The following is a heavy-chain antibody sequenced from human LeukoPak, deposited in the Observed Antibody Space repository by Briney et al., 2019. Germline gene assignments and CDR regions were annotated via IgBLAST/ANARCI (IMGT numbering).Heavy chain of an antibody. J-gene: IGHJ4*02. V-gene: IGHV3-23*01. Sequence: GGSLRLSCAASGFTFSSYAMSWVRQAPGKGLEWVSAISGSGGSTYYADSVKGRFTISRDNPKNTLYLQMNSLRAEDTALYYCAKEDGSCTNGVCQPPDYWGQGTLVTVSS. CDR1: GFTFSSYA. CDR2: ISGSGGST. CDR3: AKEDGSCTNGVCQPPDY. D-gene: IGHD2-8*01.